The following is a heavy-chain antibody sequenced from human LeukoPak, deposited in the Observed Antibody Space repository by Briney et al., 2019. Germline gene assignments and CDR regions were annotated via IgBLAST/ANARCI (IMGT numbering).Heavy chain of an antibody. CDR2: INHSGST. V-gene: IGHV4-34*01. D-gene: IGHD6-19*01. J-gene: IGHJ4*02. CDR3: ARDYSSGWSH. Sequence: PSETLSLTCTVSGGSISSYYWSWIRQPPGKGLEWIGEINHSGSTNYNPSLKSRVTISVDTSKNQFSLKLSSVTAADTAVYYCARDYSSGWSHWGQGTLVTVSS. CDR1: GGSISSYY.